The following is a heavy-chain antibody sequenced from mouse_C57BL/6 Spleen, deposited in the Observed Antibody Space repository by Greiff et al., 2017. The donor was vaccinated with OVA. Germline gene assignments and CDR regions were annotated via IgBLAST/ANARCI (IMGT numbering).Heavy chain of an antibody. D-gene: IGHD2-2*01. Sequence: QVQLQQPGAELVRPGSSVKLSCKASGHTFTSYWMDWVKQRPGQGLEWIGNIYPSDSETHYNQKFKDKATLTVDKSSSTAYMQLSSLTSEDSAVYYCARGGYDENYFDYWGQGTTLTVSS. CDR1: GHTFTSYW. CDR3: ARGGYDENYFDY. CDR2: IYPSDSET. V-gene: IGHV1-61*01. J-gene: IGHJ2*01.